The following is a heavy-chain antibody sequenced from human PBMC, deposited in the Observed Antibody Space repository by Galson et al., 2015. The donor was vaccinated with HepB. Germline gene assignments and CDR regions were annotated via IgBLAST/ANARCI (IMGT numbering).Heavy chain of an antibody. D-gene: IGHD6-13*01. CDR3: ASYGYSSSWGDYYYYGMDV. V-gene: IGHV3-21*01. CDR2: ISSSSSYI. CDR1: GFTFSSYS. Sequence: SLRLSCAASGFTFSSYSMNWVRQAPGKGLEWVSSISSSSSYIYYADSVKGRFTISRDNAKNSLYLQMNSLRAEDTAVYYCASYGYSSSWGDYYYYGMDVWGQGTTVTVSS. J-gene: IGHJ6*02.